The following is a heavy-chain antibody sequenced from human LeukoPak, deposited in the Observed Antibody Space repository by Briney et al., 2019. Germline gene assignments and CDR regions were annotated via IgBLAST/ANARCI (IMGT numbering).Heavy chain of an antibody. D-gene: IGHD6-13*01. CDR2: IYPGDSDT. CDR1: GYSFTSYW. Sequence: PGESLKISCKASGYSFTSYWIVWVRQMPGKGLEWMGIIYPGDSDTRYSPSFQGQVTISADKSISTAYLQWSSLKASDTAMYYCAVPDLYSSSWSHGEYFDYWGQGTLVTVSS. V-gene: IGHV5-51*01. CDR3: AVPDLYSSSWSHGEYFDY. J-gene: IGHJ4*02.